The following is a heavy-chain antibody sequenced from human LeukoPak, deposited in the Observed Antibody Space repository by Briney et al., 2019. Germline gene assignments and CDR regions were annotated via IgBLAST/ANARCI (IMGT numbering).Heavy chain of an antibody. CDR3: AREAREPDGDSSGYFDY. CDR1: GGSISSYY. D-gene: IGHD3-22*01. CDR2: IYYSGST. J-gene: IGHJ4*02. V-gene: IGHV4-59*01. Sequence: SETLSLTCTVSGGSISSYYWSWIRQPPGKGLEWIGYIYYSGSTTYNPSLKSRVTISVDTSKNQFSLKLSSVTAADTAVYYCAREAREPDGDSSGYFDYWGQGTLVTVPS.